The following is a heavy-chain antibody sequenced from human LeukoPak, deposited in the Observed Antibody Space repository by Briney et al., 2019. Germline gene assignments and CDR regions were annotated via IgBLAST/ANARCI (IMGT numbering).Heavy chain of an antibody. CDR2: ISYDGSNK. Sequence: GGSLRLSCAASGFTFSSYDMHRVRQAPGKGLEWVAVISYDGSNKYYADSVKGRFTISRDNSKNTLYLQINSLRAEDTAVYYCAKEGYSSSSSFDYWGQGTLVTVSS. CDR1: GFTFSSYD. CDR3: AKEGYSSSSSFDY. V-gene: IGHV3-30*18. J-gene: IGHJ4*02. D-gene: IGHD6-6*01.